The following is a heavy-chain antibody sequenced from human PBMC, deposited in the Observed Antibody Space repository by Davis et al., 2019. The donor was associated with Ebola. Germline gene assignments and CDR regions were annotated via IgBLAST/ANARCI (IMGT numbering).Heavy chain of an antibody. D-gene: IGHD4-23*01. CDR1: GFTASRNY. V-gene: IGHV3-53*01. CDR2: IYPGSST. Sequence: GESLKISCVVSGFTASRNYMSWVRQAPGKGLEWVSIIYPGSSTYYADSVKGRFTISRDNSKNTLYLQMNSLRAEDTAVYFCARDLIQNSGGNHGAFDIWGQGTMVTVSA. CDR3: ARDLIQNSGGNHGAFDI. J-gene: IGHJ3*02.